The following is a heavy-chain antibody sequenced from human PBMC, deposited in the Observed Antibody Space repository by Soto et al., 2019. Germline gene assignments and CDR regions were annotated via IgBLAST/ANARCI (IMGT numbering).Heavy chain of an antibody. CDR2: IYYSGST. V-gene: IGHV4-59*01. J-gene: IGHJ5*02. CDR1: GGSISSYY. Sequence: QVQLQESGPGLVKPSETLSLTCTVSGGSISSYYWSWIRQPPGKGLEWIGDIYYSGSTNYNPSLKSRVTISVDTSKSQFSLKLSSVTAADTAVYYCARVLGIWFGDQGGWFDPWGQGTMVTVSS. D-gene: IGHD3-10*01. CDR3: ARVLGIWFGDQGGWFDP.